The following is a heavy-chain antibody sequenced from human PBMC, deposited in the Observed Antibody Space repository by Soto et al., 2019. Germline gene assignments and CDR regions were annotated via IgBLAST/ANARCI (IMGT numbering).Heavy chain of an antibody. CDR1: GFTFSSYA. V-gene: IGHV3-23*01. Sequence: GGSLRLSCAASGFTFSSYAMSWVRQAPGKGLEWVSAISGSGGSTYYADSVKGRFTISRDNSKNTLYLQMNSLRAEDTAVYYCAKDCWPTSELGFGVVISGFPENWFDPWGQGTLVTVSS. CDR3: AKDCWPTSELGFGVVISGFPENWFDP. D-gene: IGHD3-3*01. CDR2: ISGSGGST. J-gene: IGHJ5*02.